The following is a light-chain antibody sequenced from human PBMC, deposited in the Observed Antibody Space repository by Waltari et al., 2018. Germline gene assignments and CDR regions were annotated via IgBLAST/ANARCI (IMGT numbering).Light chain of an antibody. CDR3: QQHSNWPPYT. CDR2: DAS. Sequence: EIVLTQSPASPSLSPGERASLSCRASQSVSSSLAWYQQKPGQAPRLLIYDASNRAFGIPARFSGSGSGTDFTLTISSLEPEDFAIYYCQQHSNWPPYTFGQGTKLEIK. CDR1: QSVSSS. J-gene: IGKJ2*01. V-gene: IGKV3-11*01.